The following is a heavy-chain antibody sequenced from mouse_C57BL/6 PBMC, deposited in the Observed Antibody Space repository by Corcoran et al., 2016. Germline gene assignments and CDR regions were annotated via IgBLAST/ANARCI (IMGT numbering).Heavy chain of an antibody. J-gene: IGHJ4*01. CDR1: GYTFTDYN. CDR3: ARSPLRGYAMDY. V-gene: IGHV1-18*01. Sequence: EVQLQQSGPELVKPGASVKIPCKASGYTFTDYNMDWVKQSHGKSLEWIGDINPNNGGTIYNQKFKGKATLTVDKSSSTAYMELRSLTSEDTAVYYCARSPLRGYAMDYWGQGTSVTVSS. CDR2: INPNNGGT. D-gene: IGHD2-12*01.